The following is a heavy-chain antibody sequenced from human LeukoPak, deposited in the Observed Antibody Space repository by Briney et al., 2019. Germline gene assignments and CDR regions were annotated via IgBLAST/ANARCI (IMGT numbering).Heavy chain of an antibody. Sequence: PGGSLRLSCAASGFTFSSYEMNWVRQAPGKGLEWVSYISSSGSTIYYADSVKGRFIISRDNAKNSLYLQMNSLRVEDTAVYYCARDLNWETYWGQGTLVSVSS. D-gene: IGHD7-27*01. CDR3: ARDLNWETY. CDR1: GFTFSSYE. V-gene: IGHV3-48*03. J-gene: IGHJ4*02. CDR2: ISSSGSTI.